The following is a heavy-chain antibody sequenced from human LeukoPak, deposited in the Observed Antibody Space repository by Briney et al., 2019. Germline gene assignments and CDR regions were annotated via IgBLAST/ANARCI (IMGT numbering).Heavy chain of an antibody. CDR1: GGTFSSYA. Sequence: SVKVSCKASGGTFSSYAISWVRQAPGQGLEWMGGIIPIFGTANYAQKFQGRVTITTDESTSTAYMELSSLRSEDTAVYYCASLRAAAGWGYYYGMDVWGQGTTVTVSS. J-gene: IGHJ6*02. V-gene: IGHV1-69*05. D-gene: IGHD6-13*01. CDR3: ASLRAAAGWGYYYGMDV. CDR2: IIPIFGTA.